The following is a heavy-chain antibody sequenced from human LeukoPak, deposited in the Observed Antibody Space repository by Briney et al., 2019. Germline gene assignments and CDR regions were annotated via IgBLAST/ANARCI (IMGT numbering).Heavy chain of an antibody. CDR1: GFTFSSYS. V-gene: IGHV3-21*01. CDR2: ISSSSYI. Sequence: GGSLRLSCAASGFTFSSYSMNWVRQAPGKGLEWVSSISSSSYIYYADSVKGRFTISRDNAKNSLYLQMNSLRAEDTAVYYCARDALPDHDYVWGSYRDDAFDIWGQGTMVTVSS. CDR3: ARDALPDHDYVWGSYRDDAFDI. J-gene: IGHJ3*02. D-gene: IGHD3-16*02.